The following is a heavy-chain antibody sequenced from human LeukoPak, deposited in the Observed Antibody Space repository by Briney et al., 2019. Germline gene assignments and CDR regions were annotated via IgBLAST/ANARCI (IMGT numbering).Heavy chain of an antibody. CDR2: ISYDGSNK. V-gene: IGHV3-30*19. D-gene: IGHD3-22*01. CDR3: ASPLPDEYYYDSSGYISMGY. J-gene: IGHJ4*02. Sequence: GGSLRLSCTASGISFSLSDMHWVRQAPGKGLEWVAVISYDGSNKYYADSVKGRFTISRDNSKNTLYLQMNSLRAEDTAVYYCASPLPDEYYYDSSGYISMGYWGQGTLVTVSS. CDR1: GISFSLSD.